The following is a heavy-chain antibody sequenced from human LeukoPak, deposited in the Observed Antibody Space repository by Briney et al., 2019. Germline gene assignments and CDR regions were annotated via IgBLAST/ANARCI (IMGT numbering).Heavy chain of an antibody. J-gene: IGHJ4*02. CDR1: GFTFSSYW. CDR3: ARGYTSSGWYRRGFDY. CDR2: IKQDGSEK. Sequence: GGSLRLSCAASGFTFSSYWMSWVRQAPGKGLEWVANIKQDGSEKYYVDSVKGRFTISRDNAKNSLYLQMNSLRAEDTAVYYCARGYTSSGWYRRGFDYWGQGTLVTVPS. D-gene: IGHD6-19*01. V-gene: IGHV3-7*03.